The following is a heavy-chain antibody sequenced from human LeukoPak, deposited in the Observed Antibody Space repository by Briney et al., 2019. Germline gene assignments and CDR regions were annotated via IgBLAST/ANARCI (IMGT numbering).Heavy chain of an antibody. V-gene: IGHV3-30-3*01. D-gene: IGHD6-19*01. J-gene: IGHJ4*02. CDR1: GFTFSNYA. CDR3: ARGPPWWLVGSIDY. CDR2: ISYDGSNE. Sequence: GGSLRLSCAASGFTFSNYAMHWVRQAPGKGLEWVAVISYDGSNEYYAESVEGRFTISRDNSKNTVYLQMSSLRPEDMALYYCARGPPWWLVGSIDYWGQGTLVTVSS.